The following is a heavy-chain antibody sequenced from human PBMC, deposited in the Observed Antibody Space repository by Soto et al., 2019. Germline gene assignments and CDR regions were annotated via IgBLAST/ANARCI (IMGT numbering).Heavy chain of an antibody. J-gene: IGHJ3*01. D-gene: IGHD1-1*01. CDR2: ISRDSNYL. V-gene: IGHV3-21*01. Sequence: EEQLVESGGGLARPGGSLRLSCAGSGFSFSSYSMTWVRQAPGKGLEWVSFISRDSNYLYYADSVKGRFSISRDNPKTSLYLQMNSLITEDTAVYYCASDRTTGTTYGWDVFDLWGQGTMVTVS. CDR1: GFSFSSYS. CDR3: ASDRTTGTTYGWDVFDL.